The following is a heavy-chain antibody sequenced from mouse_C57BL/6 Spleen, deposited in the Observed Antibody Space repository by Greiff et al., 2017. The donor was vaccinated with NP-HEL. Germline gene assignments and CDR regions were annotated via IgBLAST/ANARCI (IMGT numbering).Heavy chain of an antibody. V-gene: IGHV1-69*01. D-gene: IGHD1-1*01. CDR2: IDPSDSYT. Sequence: QVQLQQSGAELVMPGASVKLSCKASGYTFTSYWMHWVKQRPGQGLEWIGEIDPSDSYTNYNQKFKGKSTLTVDKSSSTAYMQLSSLTSEDSAVYYCARGITTVVYFDVWGTGTTVTVSS. CDR3: ARGITTVVYFDV. J-gene: IGHJ1*03. CDR1: GYTFTSYW.